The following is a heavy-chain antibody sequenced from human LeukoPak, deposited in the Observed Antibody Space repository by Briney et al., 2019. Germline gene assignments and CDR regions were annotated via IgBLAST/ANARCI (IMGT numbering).Heavy chain of an antibody. V-gene: IGHV3-30*04. Sequence: PGGSLRLSCAASRFTFSGYGMHWVRQAPGMGLEWVAFISDDGSNKYYAVSVKGRFTITRDNSKNTLDLEMTSLRTEDTAVYYCARGEVVTASPLDFWGRGTLVTVSS. CDR1: RFTFSGYG. CDR2: ISDDGSNK. D-gene: IGHD2-21*02. J-gene: IGHJ4*02. CDR3: ARGEVVTASPLDF.